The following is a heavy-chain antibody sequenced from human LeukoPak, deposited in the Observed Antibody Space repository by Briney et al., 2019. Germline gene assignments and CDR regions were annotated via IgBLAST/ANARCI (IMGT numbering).Heavy chain of an antibody. CDR3: ARDYTGYSYYYMDV. D-gene: IGHD3-16*01. Sequence: ASVKVSCKVSGGTLSNAISWVRQDPGQELEWMVGFIPIFGTTNYAQKFQGRLTITTDESTNAVYMQLSSLRSEDTAVYYCARDYTGYSYYYMDVWGKGTTVTVSS. CDR1: GGTLSNA. V-gene: IGHV1-69*05. CDR2: FIPIFGTT. J-gene: IGHJ6*03.